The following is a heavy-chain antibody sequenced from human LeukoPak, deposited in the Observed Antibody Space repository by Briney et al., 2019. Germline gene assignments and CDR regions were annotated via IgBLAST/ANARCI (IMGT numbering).Heavy chain of an antibody. V-gene: IGHV3-21*01. CDR3: ARDQGIGYCSGDGCPYGMDV. CDR2: IGSSSSYI. CDR1: GFIFNNYN. J-gene: IGHJ6*02. D-gene: IGHD2-15*01. Sequence: KTGGSLRLSCAASGFIFNNYNMNWVRQAPGKGLEWVSLIGSSSSYIYYADSVKGRFTISRDNAKNSLYLQMNSLRAEDTAVYYCARDQGIGYCSGDGCPYGMDVWGQGTTVTASS.